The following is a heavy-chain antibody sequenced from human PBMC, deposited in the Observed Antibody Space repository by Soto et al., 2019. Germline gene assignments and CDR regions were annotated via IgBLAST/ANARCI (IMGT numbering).Heavy chain of an antibody. CDR3: ARASPVGTAV. V-gene: IGHV4-59*01. CDR2: IYYSGST. Sequence: SETLRLSYSVSCGTMSRYRGSWCRQPPGKGLEWIGYIYYSGSTNYNPSLKSRVTISVDTAKNQFSLNLRSVTAADTDVYYGARASPVGTAVWGQGTTVT. J-gene: IGHJ6*02. CDR1: CGTMSRYR.